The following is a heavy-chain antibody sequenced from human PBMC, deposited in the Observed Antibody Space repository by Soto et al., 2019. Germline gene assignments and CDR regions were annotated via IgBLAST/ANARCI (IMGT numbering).Heavy chain of an antibody. V-gene: IGHV4-59*08. D-gene: IGHD3-10*01. Sequence: SETLSLTCTVSGGSIRNYYWSWMRQPPGKGLEWIGYIYYSGSTNYNPSLKSRVTISVDTSKNQLSLKLSSVTAADTAVYYCARHYYGSGSYTWFDPWGQGTLVTVSS. CDR1: GGSIRNYY. CDR3: ARHYYGSGSYTWFDP. J-gene: IGHJ5*02. CDR2: IYYSGST.